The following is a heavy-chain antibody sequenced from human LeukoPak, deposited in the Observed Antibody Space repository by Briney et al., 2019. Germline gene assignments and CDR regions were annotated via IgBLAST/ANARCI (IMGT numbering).Heavy chain of an antibody. CDR2: ISGSGGST. J-gene: IGHJ6*03. CDR3: AKGTGIAAAEDYYHYMDV. D-gene: IGHD6-13*01. Sequence: GGSLRLSCAASGFTFSSYAMSWVRQAPGKGLEWVSAISGSGGSTYYADSVKGRFTISRDNSKNTLYLQMNSLRAEDTAVYYCAKGTGIAAAEDYYHYMDVWGKGTTVTVSS. CDR1: GFTFSSYA. V-gene: IGHV3-23*01.